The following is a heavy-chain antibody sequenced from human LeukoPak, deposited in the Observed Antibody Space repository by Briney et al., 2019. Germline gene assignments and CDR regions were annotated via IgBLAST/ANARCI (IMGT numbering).Heavy chain of an antibody. D-gene: IGHD6-13*01. V-gene: IGHV3-30*04. J-gene: IGHJ4*02. Sequence: GGSLRLFHPASGFTFSSYSTHWARQAPGKGLEWQAVISYDGSNRYYADSVKGRFTISRDNSKNALYLQMNSLRAEDTAVYYCARAMSSSWHEPFDHWGQGTLVTVSS. CDR3: ARAMSSSWHEPFDH. CDR1: GFTFSSYS. CDR2: ISYDGSNR.